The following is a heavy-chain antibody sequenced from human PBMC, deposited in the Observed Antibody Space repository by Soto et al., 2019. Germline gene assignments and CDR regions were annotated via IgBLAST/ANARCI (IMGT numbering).Heavy chain of an antibody. V-gene: IGHV4-38-2*02. Sequence: SETLSLTCSVSGFAISRGYYWSWVRQPPGKGLEWIGSIYPSVSSYHNPSLATRLRLSIDTSKNQSTLNLTSVTAADTALYFCAREKVGTTFFDNWGQGIQVTVYS. CDR2: IYPSVSS. CDR3: AREKVGTTFFDN. D-gene: IGHD1-1*01. CDR1: GFAISRGYY. J-gene: IGHJ4*02.